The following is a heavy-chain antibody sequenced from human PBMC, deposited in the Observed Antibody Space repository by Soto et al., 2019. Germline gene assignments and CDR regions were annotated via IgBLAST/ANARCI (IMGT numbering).Heavy chain of an antibody. V-gene: IGHV1-18*01. CDR3: ARDMYSSDYFVKWFEP. Sequence: GASVKVSCKASGYTFTSYGINWVRQAPGQGLEWIEWINPNNGGTNYAQKFQGRVTVSRDNSNHSLDLQLNSLRGEDTALYYCARDMYSSDYFVKWFEPWGQGTLVTVSS. D-gene: IGHD6-19*01. CDR1: GYTFTSYG. J-gene: IGHJ5*02. CDR2: INPNNGGT.